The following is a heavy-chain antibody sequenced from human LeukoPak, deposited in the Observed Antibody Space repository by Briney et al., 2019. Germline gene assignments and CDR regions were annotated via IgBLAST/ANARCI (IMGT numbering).Heavy chain of an antibody. CDR2: IYTSGST. D-gene: IGHD7-27*01. J-gene: IGHJ4*02. CDR1: GGSISSGSYY. CDR3: ARFSPRAMGNYFDF. Sequence: PSQTLSLTCTVSGGSISSGSYYWSWIRQPAGKGLEWIGRIYTSGSTNYNPSLKSRVTMSLDRSANQFSLNLSSVTAADTAVYYCARFSPRAMGNYFDFWGQGTLVTVSS. V-gene: IGHV4-61*02.